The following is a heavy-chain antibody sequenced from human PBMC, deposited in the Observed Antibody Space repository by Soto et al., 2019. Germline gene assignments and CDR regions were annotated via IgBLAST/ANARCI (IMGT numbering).Heavy chain of an antibody. Sequence: ETLSLTCAVNGGSGGSFSGYYWSWIRQPPGKGLEWIGEINHSGSTNYNPSLKSRVTISVDTPKNQFPLKLNSMTAADTAVYYCARHNYGSGSTYFDYWGQGTLVTVSS. CDR3: ARHNYGSGSTYFDY. CDR1: GGSGGSFSGYY. D-gene: IGHD3-10*01. V-gene: IGHV4-34*01. J-gene: IGHJ4*02. CDR2: INHSGST.